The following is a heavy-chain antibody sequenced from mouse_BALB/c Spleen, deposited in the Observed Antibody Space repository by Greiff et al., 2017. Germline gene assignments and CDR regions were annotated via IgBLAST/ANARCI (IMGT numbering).Heavy chain of an antibody. V-gene: IGHV2-2*02. CDR1: GFSLTSYG. D-gene: IGHD1-1*01. CDR3: ARKGDYYGSSYGSAMDY. CDR2: IWSGGST. J-gene: IGHJ4*01. Sequence: VKLVESGPGLVQPSQSLSITCTVSGFSLTSYGVHWVRQSPGKGLEWLGVIWSGGSTDYNAAFISRLSISKDNSKSQVFFKMNSLQANDTAIYYCARKGDYYGSSYGSAMDYWGQGTSVTVSS.